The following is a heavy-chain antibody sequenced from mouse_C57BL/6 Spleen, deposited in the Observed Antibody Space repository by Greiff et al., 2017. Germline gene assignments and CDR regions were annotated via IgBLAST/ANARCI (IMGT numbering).Heavy chain of an antibody. D-gene: IGHD1-1*01. CDR2: IDPSDSYT. Sequence: VQLQQPGAELVKPGASVKLSCKASGYTFTSYWMQWVKQRPGQGLEWIGEIDPSDSYTNYNQKFKGKATLTVDTSSSTAYMQLSSLTSEDSAVYYCARRGTVVATSDYWGQGTTLTVSS. CDR3: ARRGTVVATSDY. V-gene: IGHV1-50*01. J-gene: IGHJ2*01. CDR1: GYTFTSYW.